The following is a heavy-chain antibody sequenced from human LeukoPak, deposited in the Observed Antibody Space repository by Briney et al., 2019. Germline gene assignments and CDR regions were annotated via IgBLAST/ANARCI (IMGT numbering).Heavy chain of an antibody. J-gene: IGHJ4*02. CDR1: GGSISSSSYS. CDR2: IYYSGST. D-gene: IGHD6-13*01. V-gene: IGHV4-39*01. CDR3: ARRPIAAAGTWAY. Sequence: SETLSLTCTVSGGSISSSSYSWGWIRQPPGKGLEWIGSIYYSGSTYYNPSLKSRVTISVDTSKNQFSLKLSSVTAADTAVCYCARRPIAAAGTWAYWGQGTLVTVSS.